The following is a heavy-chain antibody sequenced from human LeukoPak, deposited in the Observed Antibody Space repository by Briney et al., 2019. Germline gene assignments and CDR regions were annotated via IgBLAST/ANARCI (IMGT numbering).Heavy chain of an antibody. CDR3: ATAYNWFDP. V-gene: IGHV4-4*02. Sequence: SETLSLTCAVSGGSISSGWWWSWVRQPPGKGLEWIGEIHHSGSTHYNPSLKSRVTISVDTSKNQFSLKLSSVTAADTAVYYCATAYNWFDPWGQGTLVTVSS. CDR2: IHHSGST. CDR1: GGSISSGWW. J-gene: IGHJ5*02.